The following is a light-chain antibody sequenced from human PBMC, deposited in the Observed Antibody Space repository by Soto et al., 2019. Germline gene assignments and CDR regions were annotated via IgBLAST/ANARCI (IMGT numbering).Light chain of an antibody. Sequence: EIVLTQSPATLSLSPGERATLSCRASQSVSRYLAWYQQKPGQAPSLLIYDASNRATGIPARFSGSGSGTDFTLTISSLEPEDFSVYYCQQRSVGPSTFGGGTKVQIK. CDR3: QQRSVGPST. V-gene: IGKV3-11*01. J-gene: IGKJ4*01. CDR1: QSVSRY. CDR2: DAS.